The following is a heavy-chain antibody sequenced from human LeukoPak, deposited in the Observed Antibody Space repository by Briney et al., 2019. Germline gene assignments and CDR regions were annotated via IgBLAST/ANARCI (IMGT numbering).Heavy chain of an antibody. Sequence: GRSLRLSCVASGFTFNSYTMHWVRQAPGKGLEWVALISYDGSEKNYADSVKGRFTVSRGNSKNTLYLQMNSLRAEDTAVYYCASEDYDSSGYYYVEGSWFDPWGQGTLVTVSS. CDR1: GFTFNSYT. CDR3: ASEDYDSSGYYYVEGSWFDP. D-gene: IGHD3-22*01. J-gene: IGHJ5*02. CDR2: ISYDGSEK. V-gene: IGHV3-30*04.